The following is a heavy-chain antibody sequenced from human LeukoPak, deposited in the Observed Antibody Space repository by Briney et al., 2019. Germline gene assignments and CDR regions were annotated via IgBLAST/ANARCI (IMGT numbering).Heavy chain of an antibody. Sequence: GGSLRHSCAASGFTYSSYAMSWLPQPTEKGLEWVSDIWGSGGSTYYADSVKGRFTISRDNSKNTLYLQMNSLRAEDTAAYYCAGTGYSSSFYYYYMDVWGKGTTVTVSS. CDR3: AGTGYSSSFYYYYMDV. D-gene: IGHD6-6*01. CDR1: GFTYSSYA. CDR2: IWGSGGST. V-gene: IGHV3-23*01. J-gene: IGHJ6*03.